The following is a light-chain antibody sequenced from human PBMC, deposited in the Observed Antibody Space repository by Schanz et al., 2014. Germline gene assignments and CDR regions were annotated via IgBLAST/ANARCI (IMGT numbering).Light chain of an antibody. CDR1: RTIYTY. CDR3: HQSYSTTIT. Sequence: DIQLTQSPSSLSMSVGDRVTITCRASRTIYTYLNWYQQKPGKAPNLLIYGASTLQGGVPSRFSGSGFGTDFTLTISSLQPEDFATYYCHQSYSTTITFGGGTRVEIK. V-gene: IGKV1-39*01. J-gene: IGKJ4*01. CDR2: GAS.